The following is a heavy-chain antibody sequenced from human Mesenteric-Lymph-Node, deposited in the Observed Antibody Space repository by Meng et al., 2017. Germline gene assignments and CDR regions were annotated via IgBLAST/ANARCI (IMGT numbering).Heavy chain of an antibody. V-gene: IGHV2-5*01. D-gene: IGHD3-16*01. Sequence: QSSVTGVCPPLIKPTQPPQLTCTFCWFSLSTFEGGVVWNRQAPGKALECLALIYWNDDKRYSPALNSRLTISKDTSNNQVVLTLTNMDPVDTGTYYCAQRWGESNTGGILDYWGQGTLVTVSS. CDR3: AQRWGESNTGGILDY. CDR1: WFSLSTFEGG. J-gene: IGHJ4*02. CDR2: IYWNDDK.